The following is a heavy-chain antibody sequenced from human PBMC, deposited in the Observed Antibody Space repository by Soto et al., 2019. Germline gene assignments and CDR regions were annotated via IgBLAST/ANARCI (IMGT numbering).Heavy chain of an antibody. Sequence: PSETLSLTCTVSGGSISSGDYYWICIRQPPGKGLEWIGYIYYSGSTYYNPSLKSRVTISVDTSKNQFSLKLSSVTAADTAVYYCASFPYRGYFDHWGQGTLVTVSS. D-gene: IGHD2-2*02. CDR2: IYYSGST. CDR3: ASFPYRGYFDH. J-gene: IGHJ4*02. V-gene: IGHV4-30-4*01. CDR1: GGSISSGDYY.